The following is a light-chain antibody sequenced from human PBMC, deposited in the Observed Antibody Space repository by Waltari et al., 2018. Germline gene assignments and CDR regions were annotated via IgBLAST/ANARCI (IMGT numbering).Light chain of an antibody. J-gene: IGLJ3*02. CDR2: GNS. CDR3: QSYDSSLSGSGV. Sequence: QSVLKQPPSVSGAPGQRVTISCPGRSSNIGAGYDVHWYQQLPGTAPKLLIYGNSNRPSGVPDRFSGSKSGTSASLAITGLQAEDEADYYCQSYDSSLSGSGVFGGGTKLTVL. CDR1: SSNIGAGYD. V-gene: IGLV1-40*01.